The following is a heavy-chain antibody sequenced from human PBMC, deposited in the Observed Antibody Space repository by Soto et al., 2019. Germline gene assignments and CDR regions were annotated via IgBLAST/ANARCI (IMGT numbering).Heavy chain of an antibody. D-gene: IGHD6-19*01. V-gene: IGHV4-39*01. CDR3: ARHAVHSGGFTDY. CDR1: GGSISSSSYY. J-gene: IGHJ4*02. CDR2: IYYSGST. Sequence: QLQLQESGPGLVKPSETLSLTCTVSGGSISSSSYYWGWIRQPPGKGLEWIGSIYYSGSTYTNPSLQSRAPXSXDXXKNRFSLTRSSVTAADTAVYYCARHAVHSGGFTDYWGQGTLVTVSS.